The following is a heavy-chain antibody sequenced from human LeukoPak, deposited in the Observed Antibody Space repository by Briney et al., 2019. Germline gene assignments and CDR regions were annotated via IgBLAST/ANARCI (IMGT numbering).Heavy chain of an antibody. J-gene: IGHJ4*02. CDR2: ISDSGDGT. CDR3: AKDGVVPAATPGYFDY. V-gene: IGHV3-23*01. CDR1: GFTFRSYA. D-gene: IGHD2-2*01. Sequence: GGSLRLSCAGSGFTFRSYAMSWVRQSPVKGLEWVSAISDSGDGTYYADSVKARFTISGDNSKNTVYLEMSSLRAEDTAVYYCAKDGVVPAATPGYFDYWGQGTLVTVSS.